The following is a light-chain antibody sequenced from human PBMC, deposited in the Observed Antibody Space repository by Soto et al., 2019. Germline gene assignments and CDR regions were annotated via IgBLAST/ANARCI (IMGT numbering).Light chain of an antibody. CDR1: SGSIASNY. Sequence: NFMLTQPHSVSESPGKTVTISCTRSSGSIASNYVQWYQQRPGSSPTTVIYEDNQRPSGVPDRFSGSVDSSSNSASLTISGLKTEDEADYYCQSYDSDEPHAVFGGGTQLTVL. CDR3: QSYDSDEPHAV. J-gene: IGLJ7*01. V-gene: IGLV6-57*01. CDR2: EDN.